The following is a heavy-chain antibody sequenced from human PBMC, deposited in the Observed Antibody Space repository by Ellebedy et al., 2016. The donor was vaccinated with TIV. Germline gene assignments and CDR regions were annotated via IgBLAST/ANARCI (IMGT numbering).Heavy chain of an antibody. CDR3: ARCDLLLKNPDD. Sequence: SVRGRFTISRDNSKNTLYLQMNSLRAEDTAVYYCARCDLLLKNPDDWGQGTLVTVSS. V-gene: IGHV3-30*01. D-gene: IGHD3-22*01. J-gene: IGHJ4*02.